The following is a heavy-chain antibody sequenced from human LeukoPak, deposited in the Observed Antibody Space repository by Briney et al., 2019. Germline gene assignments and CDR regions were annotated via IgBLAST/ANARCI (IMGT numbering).Heavy chain of an antibody. J-gene: IGHJ5*02. V-gene: IGHV4-59*08. CDR3: ARHSGDYNWFDR. CDR1: GDSMSSYY. CDR2: IYYSGST. Sequence: SETLSLTCTVSGDSMSSYYWSWIRQPPGKGLEWIGYIYYSGSTNYNPSLKSRVTMSVDTSKNQFSLKLNSVTAADTAVYYRARHSGDYNWFDRWGQGTLVAVSS. D-gene: IGHD1-26*01.